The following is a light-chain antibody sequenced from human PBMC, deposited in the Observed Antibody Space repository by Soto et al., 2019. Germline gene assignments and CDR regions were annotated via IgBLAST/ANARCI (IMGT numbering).Light chain of an antibody. CDR1: QSVSSY. J-gene: IGKJ2*01. CDR2: DAS. V-gene: IGKV3-11*01. Sequence: EIVLTQSPATLSLSPGERATLSCRASQSVSSYLAWYQQKPGQAPRLLIYDASNRATGIPARFSGSGSGTDFTLTFSSLEPEDFAVYYCQQRSNWPSYTFGQGTXXDXK. CDR3: QQRSNWPSYT.